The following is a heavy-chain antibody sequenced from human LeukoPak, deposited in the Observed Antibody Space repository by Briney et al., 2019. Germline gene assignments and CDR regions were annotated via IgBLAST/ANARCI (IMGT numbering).Heavy chain of an antibody. CDR3: ARGGDGYKNIDY. D-gene: IGHD5-24*01. V-gene: IGHV4-59*01. J-gene: IGHJ4*02. Sequence: SETLSLTCTVSGGSFSSYYWSWIRQPPGKGLEWIGYTYYTWSTNYNPSLKSRVTISVDTSKNQFSLKLSSVTAADTAVYYCARGGDGYKNIDYWGQGTLVTVSS. CDR1: GGSFSSYY. CDR2: TYYTWST.